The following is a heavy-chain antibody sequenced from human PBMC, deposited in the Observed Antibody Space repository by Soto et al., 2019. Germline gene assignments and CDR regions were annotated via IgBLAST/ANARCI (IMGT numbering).Heavy chain of an antibody. V-gene: IGHV3-7*03. CDR2: IKQDGSEK. CDR1: GFTFSSYW. Sequence: GESLKISCAASGFTFSSYWMSWVRQAPGKGLEGVANIKQDGSEKYYVDSVKGRVTISRDNDKNSLYMQMNRLRAEDTAVYYCARDPGSIAAAGTPQFDYWGQGTLVTVSS. CDR3: ARDPGSIAAAGTPQFDY. J-gene: IGHJ4*02. D-gene: IGHD6-13*01.